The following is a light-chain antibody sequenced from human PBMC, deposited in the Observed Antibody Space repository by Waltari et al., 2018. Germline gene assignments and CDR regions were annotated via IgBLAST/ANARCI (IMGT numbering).Light chain of an antibody. CDR2: DTD. V-gene: IGLV1-47*01. J-gene: IGLJ2*01. CDR3: AAWDDSRSVV. Sequence: QSLLTQSPSASGTPGQRVSIPCSGSSSNIGHNHVYWYHHFPGTAPRLLISDTDRRPSGVPERFSASKSGTSASLAISGLRSEDEADYYCAAWDDSRSVVFGGGTRLTVL. CDR1: SSNIGHNH.